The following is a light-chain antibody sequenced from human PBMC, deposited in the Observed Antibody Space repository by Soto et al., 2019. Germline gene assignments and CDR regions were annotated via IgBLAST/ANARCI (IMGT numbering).Light chain of an antibody. J-gene: IGLJ2*01. CDR2: EVS. V-gene: IGLV2-14*01. CDR1: SSVVGGYNY. Sequence: QSALTQPASVSGSPGQSITISCTGTSSVVGGYNYVSWYQQHPGKAPKLMIYEVSDRPSGVSNRFSGSKSGITASLTISGLQAEDEADYYCSSYSSTSTQVLFGGGTKLTVL. CDR3: SSYSSTSTQVL.